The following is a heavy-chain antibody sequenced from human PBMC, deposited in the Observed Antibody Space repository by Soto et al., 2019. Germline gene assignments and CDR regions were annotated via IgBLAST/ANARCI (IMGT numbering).Heavy chain of an antibody. CDR1: GFDFSNSW. V-gene: IGHV3-74*01. Sequence: EVQLVESGGGLVQPGGSLRLSCAASGFDFSNSWIHWVRQGPGKGLVWSSHLNSDGSGTTYADSVKGRFTISRDNAKNTVYLQRNSLSAEDTAVYYCAKDTAYAMDVWGQGTTVTVSS. CDR2: LNSDGSGT. CDR3: AKDTAYAMDV. J-gene: IGHJ6*02. D-gene: IGHD2-15*01.